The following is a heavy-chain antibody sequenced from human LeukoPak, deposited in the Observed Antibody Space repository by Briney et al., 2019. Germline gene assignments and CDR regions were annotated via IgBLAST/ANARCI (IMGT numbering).Heavy chain of an antibody. V-gene: IGHV3-33*01. CDR1: GFTFSSYG. CDR3: ARDGQTLYYYDSSGPYYFDY. Sequence: GGSLRLSCAASGFTFSSYGMHWVRQAPGKGLEWVAVIWYDGSNKYYADSVKGRFTISRDNSKNTLYLQMNSLRAEDTAVYYCARDGQTLYYYDSSGPYYFDYWGQGTLVTVSS. CDR2: IWYDGSNK. J-gene: IGHJ4*02. D-gene: IGHD3-22*01.